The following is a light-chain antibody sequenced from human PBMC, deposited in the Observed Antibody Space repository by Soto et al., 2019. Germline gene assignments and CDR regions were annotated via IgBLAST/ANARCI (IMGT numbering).Light chain of an antibody. CDR2: AVT. CDR3: SPYPGNGVLL. Sequence: QSVLTQPPSVSGSPGQSVTISCTGTSSDVGKYDRVSWYQQPPGTAPKLMIFAVTNRPSGVPDRFSGSKSGNTASLTISGLQAEDEADYYCSPYPGNGVLLFGAGTKVTVL. CDR1: SSDVGKYDR. V-gene: IGLV2-18*02. J-gene: IGLJ2*01.